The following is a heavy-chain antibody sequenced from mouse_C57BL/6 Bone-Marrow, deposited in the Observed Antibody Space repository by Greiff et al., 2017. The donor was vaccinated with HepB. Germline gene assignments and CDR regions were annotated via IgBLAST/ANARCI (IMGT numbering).Heavy chain of an antibody. J-gene: IGHJ4*01. CDR3: ARRAVVALYYYAMDY. Sequence: QVQLQQSGAEPVRPGASVKLSCKASGYTFTDYYINWVKQRPGQGLEWIARIYPGSGNTYYNEKFKGKATLTAEKSSSTAYMQLSSLTSEGSAVYFWARRAVVALYYYAMDYWGQGSSVTVSS. D-gene: IGHD1-1*01. CDR1: GYTFTDYY. V-gene: IGHV1-76*01. CDR2: IYPGSGNT.